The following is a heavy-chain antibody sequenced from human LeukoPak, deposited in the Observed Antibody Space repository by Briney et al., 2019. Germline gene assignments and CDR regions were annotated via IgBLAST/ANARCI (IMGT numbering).Heavy chain of an antibody. Sequence: SETLSLTCTVSGVSVSSGSYYWSWLRQPPGKGLEWIVYIYYSGSTNYNPSLKSRFTISVDTSKNQFSLKLSSVTAADTAVYYCARAADNYYYYYGMDVWGKGTTVTVSS. CDR3: ARAADNYYYYYGMDV. J-gene: IGHJ6*04. V-gene: IGHV4-61*01. CDR1: GVSVSSGSYY. D-gene: IGHD2-15*01. CDR2: IYYSGST.